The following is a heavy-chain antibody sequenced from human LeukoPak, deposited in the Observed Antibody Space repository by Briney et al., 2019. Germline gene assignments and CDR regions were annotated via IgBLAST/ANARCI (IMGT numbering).Heavy chain of an antibody. CDR3: AAGWNWVDY. V-gene: IGHV3-33*08. CDR1: GFTFNSYA. CDR2: MWYDGSNK. D-gene: IGHD1-1*01. J-gene: IGHJ4*02. Sequence: GGSLRLSCAASGFTFNSYAMSWVRQAPGKGLEWVAIMWYDGSNKYYADSVKGRFTISRDNSKNTLYLQMNSLRAEDTAVYYCAAGWNWVDYWGQGALVTVSS.